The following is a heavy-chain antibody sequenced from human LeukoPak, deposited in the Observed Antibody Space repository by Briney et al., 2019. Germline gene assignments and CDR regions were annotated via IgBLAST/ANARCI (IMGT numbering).Heavy chain of an antibody. J-gene: IGHJ3*01. CDR2: IDTSSSVV. D-gene: IGHD7-27*01. CDR3: AKEDDSWGPNNLDL. CDR1: AFTFSDFS. Sequence: GGSLRLSCAASAFTFSDFSMSWVRQAPGKGLEWISYIDTSSSVVYYANSVMGRFTFTRDNAKNSLYLQMNGLRDEDTAVYYCAKEDDSWGPNNLDLWGQGTMVTVSS. V-gene: IGHV3-48*02.